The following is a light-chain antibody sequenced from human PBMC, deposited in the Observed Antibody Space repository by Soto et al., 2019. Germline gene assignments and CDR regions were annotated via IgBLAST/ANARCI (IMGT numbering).Light chain of an antibody. CDR2: GAS. J-gene: IGKJ1*01. CDR3: QQYGTSPRGT. V-gene: IGKV3-20*01. Sequence: DIVLTQSPGTLSLSPGVRATLSCRASQSVSITFFAWYQQKPGQAPRLLMFGASNRATGIPDRFSGSGSGTDFTLTISRLEPEDFAMYYCQQYGTSPRGTFGQGTKVDI. CDR1: QSVSITF.